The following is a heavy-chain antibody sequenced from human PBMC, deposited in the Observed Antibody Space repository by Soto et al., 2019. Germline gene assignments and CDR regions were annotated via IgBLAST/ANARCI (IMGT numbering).Heavy chain of an antibody. V-gene: IGHV1-8*02. Sequence: QVQLMQSGAELKKPGASVRVSCKASEYTFTNYDFTWVRQTTGQGLEWMGWMNPNSGDTGYAQKFQGRVTMTRNSSINTDYMELSSLTSEDTAVYYCARGPRNCGADYWGQGTLVTVSS. CDR1: EYTFTNYD. CDR2: MNPNSGDT. J-gene: IGHJ4*02. CDR3: ARGPRNCGADY. D-gene: IGHD7-27*01.